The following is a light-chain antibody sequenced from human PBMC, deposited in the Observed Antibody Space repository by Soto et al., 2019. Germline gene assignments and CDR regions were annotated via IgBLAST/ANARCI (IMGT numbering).Light chain of an antibody. J-gene: IGKJ2*01. CDR2: TAS. V-gene: IGKV1-39*01. CDR1: PSISTY. Sequence: DIQMTQSPSSLSASVGDRVTITCRASPSISTYLHWYQQKPGKAPKLLIYTASSLQSGVPSRFSGSGSGTDFTLTISSLQPEDFATYFCQQSYSIPSTFGQGTKLEIK. CDR3: QQSYSIPST.